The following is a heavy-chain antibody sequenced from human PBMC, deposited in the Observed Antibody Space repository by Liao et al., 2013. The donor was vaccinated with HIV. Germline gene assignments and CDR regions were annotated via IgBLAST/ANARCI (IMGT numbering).Heavy chain of an antibody. Sequence: QVQLQESGPGLVKPSETLSLSCTVSGGSISSHYWSWIRQSAGKGLEWIGRIYSSGSTNYNPSLRSRVTMSIDTSKNQLSLKLKSVTAADTAVYYCARAGLLVVAPNNYHYYYMDVWGKGTTVTVSS. D-gene: IGHD2-15*01. CDR2: IYSSGST. CDR3: ARAGLLVVAPNNYHYYYMDV. V-gene: IGHV4-4*07. CDR1: GGSISSHY. J-gene: IGHJ6*03.